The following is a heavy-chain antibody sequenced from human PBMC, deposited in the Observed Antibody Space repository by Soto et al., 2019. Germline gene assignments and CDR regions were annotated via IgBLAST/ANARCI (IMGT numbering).Heavy chain of an antibody. CDR2: ISSSSSTI. J-gene: IGHJ6*04. Sequence: GGSLRLSCAASGFTFSSYSMNWVRQAPGKGLEWVSYISSSSSTIYYADSVKGRFTISRDNAKNSLYLQMNSLRAEDTAVYYCARGYWPGEPYCSGGSCYWYPDVWGKGTTVTVSS. V-gene: IGHV3-48*01. CDR1: GFTFSSYS. CDR3: ARGYWPGEPYCSGGSCYWYPDV. D-gene: IGHD2-15*01.